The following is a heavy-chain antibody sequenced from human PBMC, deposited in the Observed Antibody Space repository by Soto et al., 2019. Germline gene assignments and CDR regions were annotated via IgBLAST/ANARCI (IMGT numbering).Heavy chain of an antibody. Sequence: GGSLRLSCAASGFTFSSYGMHWVRQAPGKGLEWVSGINSDGSSTNYADSVKGRFTISRDNAKNTLYLQMNSLRAEDTAVYYCARAGGSCSGGSCTHYYFYGMDVWGQGTTVTVSS. CDR1: GFTFSSYG. CDR3: ARAGGSCSGGSCTHYYFYGMDV. J-gene: IGHJ6*02. D-gene: IGHD2-15*01. CDR2: INSDGSST. V-gene: IGHV3-74*01.